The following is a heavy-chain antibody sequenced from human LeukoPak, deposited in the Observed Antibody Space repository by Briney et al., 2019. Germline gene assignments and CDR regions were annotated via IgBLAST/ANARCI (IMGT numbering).Heavy chain of an antibody. J-gene: IGHJ4*02. D-gene: IGHD1-26*01. V-gene: IGHV4-4*07. Sequence: PSETLSLACTVSGGSISSYYWSWLRQPAGEGLEWIGRIYTSGSTNYNASLKSRVSMSVDTSKNQFSLKLSSVTAADTAVFYCARENSGSYREFDYWGQGTLVTVSS. CDR3: ARENSGSYREFDY. CDR2: IYTSGST. CDR1: GGSISSYY.